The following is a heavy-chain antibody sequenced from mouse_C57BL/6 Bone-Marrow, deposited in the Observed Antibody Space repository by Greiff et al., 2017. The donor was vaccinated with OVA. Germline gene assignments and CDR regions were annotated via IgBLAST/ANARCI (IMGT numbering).Heavy chain of an antibody. J-gene: IGHJ3*01. V-gene: IGHV1-54*01. Sequence: VQLQQSGAELVRPGTSVKVSCKASGYAFTNYLIEWVKQRPGQGLEWIGVINPGSGGTNYNEKFKGKATLTADKSSSTAYMQLSSLTSEDSAVYGCAIPYYDEYEAWFAYWGQGTLVTVSA. CDR1: GYAFTNYL. D-gene: IGHD2-4*01. CDR2: INPGSGGT. CDR3: AIPYYDEYEAWFAY.